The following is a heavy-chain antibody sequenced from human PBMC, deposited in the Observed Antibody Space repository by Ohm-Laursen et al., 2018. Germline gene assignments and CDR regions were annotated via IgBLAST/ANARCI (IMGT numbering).Heavy chain of an antibody. CDR2: ISSSGSTT. CDR1: GFTFSSYE. V-gene: IGHV3-48*03. D-gene: IGHD6-19*01. Sequence: SLRLSCAAPGFTFSSYEMNWVRQAPGKGLEWISNISSSGSTTSYADSMKGRFTISRDNAKDSLYLQMNSLRAEDTGVYFCARVRGGWRVFDYWGQGTLVTVSS. J-gene: IGHJ4*02. CDR3: ARVRGGWRVFDY.